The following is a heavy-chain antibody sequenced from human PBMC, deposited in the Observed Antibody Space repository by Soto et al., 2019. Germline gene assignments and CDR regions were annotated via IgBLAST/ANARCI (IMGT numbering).Heavy chain of an antibody. V-gene: IGHV4-61*01. CDR2: IYYSGST. J-gene: IGHJ5*01. CDR1: GGSVSSGSCY. Sequence: PSETLSLTCTVSGGSVSSGSCYWSWIRQPPGKGLEWIAYIYYSGSTNYNPSLKSRGTSALATSRCRCSPRLSSVPAAYTAGHSWACDAPRRSRSWFSSWGQGSRGT. CDR3: ACDAPRRSRSWFSS.